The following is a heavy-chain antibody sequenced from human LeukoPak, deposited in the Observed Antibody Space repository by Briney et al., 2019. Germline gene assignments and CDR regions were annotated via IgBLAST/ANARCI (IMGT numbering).Heavy chain of an antibody. J-gene: IGHJ4*02. CDR2: IYYSGSS. CDR3: AREINWGRGTYYFDY. V-gene: IGHV4-59*12. D-gene: IGHD7-27*01. CDR1: GGSISSYY. Sequence: SETLSLTCTVSGGSISSYYWSWIRQPPGKGLEWIGHIYYSGSSKYNPSLKSRVTMSVDTSKNQFSLKLSSVTAADTAVYYCAREINWGRGTYYFDYWGQGTLVTVSS.